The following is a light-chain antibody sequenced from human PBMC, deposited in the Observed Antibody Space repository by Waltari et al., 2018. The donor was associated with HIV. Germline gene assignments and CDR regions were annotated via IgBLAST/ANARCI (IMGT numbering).Light chain of an antibody. CDR1: TSHIGIKP. CDR3: ASWDASLNGWV. J-gene: IGLJ3*02. CDR2: VNY. Sequence: QSVVTQPPSVSGTPGQTVTISCSGSTSHIGIKPVNWYQHLPGTAPKPLIYVNYQRPSGVPDRFSASKSGTSASLAISGLQSEDEADYYCASWDASLNGWVFGGGTKLTVL. V-gene: IGLV1-44*01.